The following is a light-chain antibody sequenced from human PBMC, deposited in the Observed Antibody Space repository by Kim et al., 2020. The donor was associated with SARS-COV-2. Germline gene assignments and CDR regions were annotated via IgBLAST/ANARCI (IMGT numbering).Light chain of an antibody. CDR2: QDS. CDR1: KLGDKY. Sequence: SVSPGQTASITCSGDKLGDKYACWYQQKPGQSPVLVIYQDSKRPSGIPERFSRSNSGNTATLTISGTQAMDEADYYCQAWDSSTYVFGTGTKVTVL. CDR3: QAWDSSTYV. J-gene: IGLJ1*01. V-gene: IGLV3-1*01.